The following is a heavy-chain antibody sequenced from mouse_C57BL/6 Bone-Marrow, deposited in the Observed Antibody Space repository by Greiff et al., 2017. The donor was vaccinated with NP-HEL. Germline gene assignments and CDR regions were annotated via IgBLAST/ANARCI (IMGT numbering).Heavy chain of an antibody. V-gene: IGHV3-6*01. D-gene: IGHD1-1*01. Sequence: EVQLQQSGPGLVKPSQSLSLTCSVTGYSITSGYYWNWIRQFPGNKLEWMGYISYDGSNNYNPSLKNRISITRDTSKNQFFLKLNSVTTEDTATYYCARGDYYYGVYYAMDYWGQGTSVTVSS. CDR2: ISYDGSN. J-gene: IGHJ4*01. CDR3: ARGDYYYGVYYAMDY. CDR1: GYSITSGYY.